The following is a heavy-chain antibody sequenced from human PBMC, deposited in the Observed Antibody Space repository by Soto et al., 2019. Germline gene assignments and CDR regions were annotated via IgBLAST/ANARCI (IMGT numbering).Heavy chain of an antibody. J-gene: IGHJ6*02. CDR1: GFTFSSYA. D-gene: IGHD3-22*01. V-gene: IGHV3-23*01. Sequence: GGSLRLSCAASGFTFSSYAMSWVRQAPGKGLEWVSAISGSGGSTYYADSVKGRFTISRDNSKNTLYLQMNSLRAEDTAVYYCAKHSYYYYDSSGYDYYYGMDVWGQGTTVPVSS. CDR2: ISGSGGST. CDR3: AKHSYYYYDSSGYDYYYGMDV.